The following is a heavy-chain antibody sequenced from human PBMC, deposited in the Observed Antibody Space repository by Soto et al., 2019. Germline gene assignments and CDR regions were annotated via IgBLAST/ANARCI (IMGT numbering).Heavy chain of an antibody. V-gene: IGHV1-24*01. J-gene: IGHJ4*02. CDR3: ATPHPLRYFDWLPVYFDY. Sequence: GASVKVSCKVSGYTLTELSMHWVRQAPGKGLEWMGGFDPEDGETIYAQKFQGRVTMTEDTSTDTAYMELSSLRSEDTAVYYCATPHPLRYFDWLPVYFDYWGQGTLVTVSS. CDR1: GYTLTELS. CDR2: FDPEDGET. D-gene: IGHD3-9*01.